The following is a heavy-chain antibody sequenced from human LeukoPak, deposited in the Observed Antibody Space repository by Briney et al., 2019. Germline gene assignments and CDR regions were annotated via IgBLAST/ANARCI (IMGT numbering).Heavy chain of an antibody. Sequence: PSETLSLTCAVSGGPISSYYWSWIRQPPGKGLEWIGYIYYSGSTNYNPSLKSRVTISVDTSKNQFSLKLSSVTAADTAVYYCASSAWQWLVPYYYYGMDVWGQGTTVTVSS. D-gene: IGHD6-19*01. CDR3: ASSAWQWLVPYYYYGMDV. CDR2: IYYSGST. CDR1: GGPISSYY. J-gene: IGHJ6*02. V-gene: IGHV4-59*08.